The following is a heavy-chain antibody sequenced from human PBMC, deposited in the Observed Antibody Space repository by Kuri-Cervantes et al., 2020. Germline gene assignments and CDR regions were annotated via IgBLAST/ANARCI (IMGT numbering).Heavy chain of an antibody. J-gene: IGHJ4*02. CDR1: GGSISSSSYY. CDR2: IYYSGST. CDR3: ARARSGGDILTGYYRGPFDY. D-gene: IGHD3-9*01. V-gene: IGHV4-39*01. Sequence: GSLRLSCTVSGGSISSSSYYWGWIRQPPGKGLEWIGSIYYSGSTYYNPSLKSRVTISVDTSKNQFSLKLSSVTAADTAVYYCARARSGGDILTGYYRGPFDYWGQGTLVTVSS.